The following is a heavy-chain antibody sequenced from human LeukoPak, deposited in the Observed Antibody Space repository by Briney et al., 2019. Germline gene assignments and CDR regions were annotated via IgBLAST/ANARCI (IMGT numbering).Heavy chain of an antibody. J-gene: IGHJ4*02. CDR3: ARSSTVVTPVDH. V-gene: IGHV1-2*02. CDR1: GYTFTGHY. D-gene: IGHD4-23*01. Sequence: ASVKVSCKASGYTFTGHYMHWVRQAPGQGLEWMGWINPNSGGTNYAQKFQGRVTMTRDTSISTAYMELSRLRSDDTAVYYCARSSTVVTPVDHWGQGTLVTVSS. CDR2: INPNSGGT.